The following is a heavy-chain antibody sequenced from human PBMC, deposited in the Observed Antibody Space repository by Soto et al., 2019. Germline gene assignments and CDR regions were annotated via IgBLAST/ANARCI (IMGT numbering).Heavy chain of an antibody. CDR2: INTDGSII. Sequence: EVRLVDSGGGLFQPWGSLRLSCAASGLIFSNYKMHWARQAPGKGLVWVSRINTDGSIIDYADSVKGRFTVSRDNAKNTLYLQMNSLRADDTAVYYCARDTDGLHYWGQGTLVTVSS. CDR1: GLIFSNYK. V-gene: IGHV3-74*01. J-gene: IGHJ4*02. CDR3: ARDTDGLHY.